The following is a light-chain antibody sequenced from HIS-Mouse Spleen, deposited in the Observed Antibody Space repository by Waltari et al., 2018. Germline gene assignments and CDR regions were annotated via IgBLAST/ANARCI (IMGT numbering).Light chain of an antibody. CDR2: KDS. CDR3: QSADSSGTYPVV. J-gene: IGLJ2*01. Sequence: SYELTQPPSVSVSPGQTARITCPGDALPKQDAYWYQQKPGQAPVLVIYKDSERPSGIPERFSGSSSGTTVTLTISGVQAEDEADYYCQSADSSGTYPVVFGGGTKLTVL. CDR1: ALPKQD. V-gene: IGLV3-25*03.